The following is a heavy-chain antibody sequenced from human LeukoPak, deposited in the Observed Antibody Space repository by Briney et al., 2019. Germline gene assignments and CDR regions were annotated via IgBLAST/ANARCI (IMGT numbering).Heavy chain of an antibody. CDR1: GCTFSSYW. D-gene: IGHD3-3*01. CDR3: ASGTWSGYYPDY. CDR2: INQDGTEK. J-gene: IGHJ4*02. Sequence: GGSLRVSCAASGCTFSSYWMTWVRQAPGKGLEWVANINQDGTEKYYVDSVKGRFTISRDNAKNSLYLQMNSLRAEDTAVYYCASGTWSGYYPDYWGQGTLVTVSS. V-gene: IGHV3-7*01.